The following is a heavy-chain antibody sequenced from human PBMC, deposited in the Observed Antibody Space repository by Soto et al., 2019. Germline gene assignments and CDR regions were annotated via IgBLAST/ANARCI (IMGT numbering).Heavy chain of an antibody. Sequence: SVKVSCKASGGTFSSYAISWVRQAPGQGLEWMGGIIPIFGTANYAQKFQGRVTITADESTSTAYMELSSLRSEDTAVYYCASCIAARPGWFDPWGQGTLVTVSS. CDR2: IIPIFGTA. D-gene: IGHD6-6*01. CDR3: ASCIAARPGWFDP. J-gene: IGHJ5*02. V-gene: IGHV1-69*13. CDR1: GGTFSSYA.